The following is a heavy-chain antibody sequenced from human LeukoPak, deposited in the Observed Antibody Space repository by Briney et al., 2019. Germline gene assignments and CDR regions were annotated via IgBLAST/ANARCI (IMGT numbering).Heavy chain of an antibody. J-gene: IGHJ6*04. V-gene: IGHV3-30*04. CDR2: ISYDGSNK. Sequence: PGGSLRLFCAASGFTFSSYAMHWVRQAPGKGLEWVAVISYDGSNKYYADSVKGRSTISRDNSKNTLYLQMNSLRAEDTAVYYCAREARYYYYGMDVWGKGTTVTVSS. CDR3: AREARYYYYGMDV. CDR1: GFTFSSYA.